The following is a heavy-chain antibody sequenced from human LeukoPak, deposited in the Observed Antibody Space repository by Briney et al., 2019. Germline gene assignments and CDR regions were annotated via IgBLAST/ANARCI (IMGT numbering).Heavy chain of an antibody. J-gene: IGHJ4*02. V-gene: IGHV4-61*02. CDR1: GGSISSGSYY. Sequence: SETLSLTCTVSGGSISSGSYYWSWIRQPAGMGLEWIGRIYTSGSTNYNPSLKSRVTISVDTSKNQFSLKLSSVTAADTAVYYCARSRSVWGSYIRDYWGQGTLVTVSS. CDR3: ARSRSVWGSYIRDY. CDR2: IYTSGST. D-gene: IGHD3-16*01.